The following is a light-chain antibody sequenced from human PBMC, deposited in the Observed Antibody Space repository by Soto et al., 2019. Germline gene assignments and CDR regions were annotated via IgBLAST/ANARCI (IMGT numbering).Light chain of an antibody. J-gene: IGLJ3*02. CDR3: SSYTSSSTWG. Sequence: QSVLTQPASVSGSPVQSITISFTGTSSDVGAYNYVSWYHQHPGKAPKLMIYEVSNRPSGVSDRFSGSRSGNTASLTISGLQAEDESDDYCSSYTSSSTWGFGGGTKVTVL. V-gene: IGLV2-14*01. CDR1: SSDVGAYNY. CDR2: EVS.